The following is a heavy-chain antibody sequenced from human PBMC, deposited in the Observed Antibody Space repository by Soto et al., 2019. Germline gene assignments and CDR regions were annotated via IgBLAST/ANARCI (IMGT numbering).Heavy chain of an antibody. D-gene: IGHD2-2*01. CDR3: ARDEYALYYYYGLDV. J-gene: IGHJ6*02. CDR1: GYTFTSDY. Sequence: GASVNVSGKASGYTFTSDYMHWVRQSPGQGLEWVGVINPSGGSTSYAQKFQGRVTMTRDTSTSTVYMELSSLRSEDTAVYYCARDEYALYYYYGLDVGGQGTTVNVSS. CDR2: INPSGGST. V-gene: IGHV1-46*01.